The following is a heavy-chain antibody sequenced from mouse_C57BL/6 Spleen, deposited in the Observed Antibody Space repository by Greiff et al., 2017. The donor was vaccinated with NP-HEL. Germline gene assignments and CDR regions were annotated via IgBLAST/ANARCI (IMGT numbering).Heavy chain of an antibody. CDR3: ARWGTTVVAPYYFDY. D-gene: IGHD1-1*01. J-gene: IGHJ2*01. CDR1: GYAFSSYW. V-gene: IGHV1-80*01. Sequence: QVQLKESGAELVKPGASVKISCKASGYAFSSYWMNWVKQRPGKGLEWIGQIYPGDGDTNYNGKFKGKATLTADKSSSTAYMQLSSLTSEDSAVYFCARWGTTVVAPYYFDYWGQGTTLTVSS. CDR2: IYPGDGDT.